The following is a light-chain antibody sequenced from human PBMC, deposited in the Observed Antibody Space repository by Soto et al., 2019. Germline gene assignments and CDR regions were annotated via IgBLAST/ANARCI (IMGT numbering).Light chain of an antibody. CDR3: SSYAGSYTLV. Sequence: QSALTQPRSVSGSPGQSVTISCTGTSNDVGGYNFVSWYQQHPGKVPKLFMYDVSRRPSGVPDRFSGSKSGNTASLTISGLQAEDEADYYCSSYAGSYTLVFGGGTKLTVL. J-gene: IGLJ2*01. CDR1: SNDVGGYNF. CDR2: DVS. V-gene: IGLV2-11*01.